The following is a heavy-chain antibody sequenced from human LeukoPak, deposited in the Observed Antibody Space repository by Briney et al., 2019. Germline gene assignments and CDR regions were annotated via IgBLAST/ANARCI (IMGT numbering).Heavy chain of an antibody. CDR1: GFTFNSNG. J-gene: IGHJ6*03. D-gene: IGHD2-2*01. CDR2: IWYDGSNK. V-gene: IGHV3-33*01. Sequence: GGSLRLSCEASGFTFNSNGMYWVRQAPGKGLEWVAGIWYDGSNKYYADSVKGRFTVSRDNSKNTLYLQMNSLRAEDTAVYYCARGMCCSSTSFYNMDAWGKGTTVTVSS. CDR3: ARGMCCSSTSFYNMDA.